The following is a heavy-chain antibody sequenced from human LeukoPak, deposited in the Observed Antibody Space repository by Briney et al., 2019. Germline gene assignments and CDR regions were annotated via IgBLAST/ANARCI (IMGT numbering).Heavy chain of an antibody. Sequence: GGSLRLSCAASGFTFDDYAMHWVRQAPGKGLEWVSGISWNSGSIGYADSVKGRFTISRDNAKNSLYLQMNSLRAEDMALYYCAKDIGRDYYFYYMDVWGKGTTVTVSS. V-gene: IGHV3-9*03. CDR2: ISWNSGSI. J-gene: IGHJ6*03. CDR3: AKDIGRDYYFYYMDV. CDR1: GFTFDDYA.